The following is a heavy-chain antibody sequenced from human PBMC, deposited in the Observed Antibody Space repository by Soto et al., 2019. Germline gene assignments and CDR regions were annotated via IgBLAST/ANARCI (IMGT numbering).Heavy chain of an antibody. J-gene: IGHJ6*02. Sequence: GGSLRLSCAASGFTFSSYAMHWVRQAPGKGLEWVAVISYDGSNKYYADSVKGRFTISRDNSKNTLYLQMNSLRAEDTAVYYCATSLTAPRYCSSTSCYGNYYYGMDVWGQGTTVTV. D-gene: IGHD2-2*01. CDR3: ATSLTAPRYCSSTSCYGNYYYGMDV. CDR2: ISYDGSNK. CDR1: GFTFSSYA. V-gene: IGHV3-30-3*01.